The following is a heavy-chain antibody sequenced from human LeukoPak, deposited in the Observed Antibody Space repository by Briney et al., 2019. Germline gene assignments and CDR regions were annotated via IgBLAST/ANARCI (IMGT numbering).Heavy chain of an antibody. CDR1: ALRFSSFA. CDR3: ARGLTTVRPYYFDY. V-gene: IGHV3-23*01. J-gene: IGHJ4*02. CDR2: IHGSGETT. Sequence: PGGSLRLSCAASALRFSSFAMTWVRQVPGKGLEWVSGIHGSGETTYYADSVKGRFTISRDNSREMLYLQMNSLRAEDTAVYYCARGLTTVRPYYFDYWGQGTLVTVSS. D-gene: IGHD4-17*01.